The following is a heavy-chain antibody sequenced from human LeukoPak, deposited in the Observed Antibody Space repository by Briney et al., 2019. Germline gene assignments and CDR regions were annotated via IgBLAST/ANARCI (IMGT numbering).Heavy chain of an antibody. CDR1: GGSITSYY. D-gene: IGHD2-21*01. Sequence: PSETLSLTCTVSGGSITSYYWSWIRQPPGKGLEWIGYIYHSGTTNYNPSLKSRVTISVDTSKNQFSLKLTSLTAADTAVYYCARDRDSGFEYWGQGNLVTVSS. CDR3: ARDRDSGFEY. V-gene: IGHV4-59*01. J-gene: IGHJ4*02. CDR2: IYHSGTT.